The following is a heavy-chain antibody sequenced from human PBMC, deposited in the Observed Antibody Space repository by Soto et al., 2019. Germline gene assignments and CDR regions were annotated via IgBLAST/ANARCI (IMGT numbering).Heavy chain of an antibody. CDR1: GGTFSSYT. J-gene: IGHJ5*02. D-gene: IGHD3-16*01. CDR3: ARDLRRNWFDP. Sequence: QVQLVQSGAEVKKPGSSVKVSCKASGGTFSSYTISWVRQAPGQGLEWMGRIIPILGIANYAQKFQGRVTITADKATSTAYMELSSLRSEDTAVYYCARDLRRNWFDPWGQGTLVTVSS. V-gene: IGHV1-69*08. CDR2: IIPILGIA.